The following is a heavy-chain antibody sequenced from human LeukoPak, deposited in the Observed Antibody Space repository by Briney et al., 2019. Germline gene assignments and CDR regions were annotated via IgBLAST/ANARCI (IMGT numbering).Heavy chain of an antibody. CDR3: ARVAGSIDY. CDR2: MNPNSGYT. Sequence: VKVSGKPSGYTFTTYDINWVRQPTGQGLEWMGWMNPNSGYTGYAQKFQGRVTITRDTSISTAYMELSSLRSEDTAVYYCARVAGSIDYWGQGTLVTVSS. D-gene: IGHD6-19*01. V-gene: IGHV1-8*03. J-gene: IGHJ4*02. CDR1: GYTFTTYD.